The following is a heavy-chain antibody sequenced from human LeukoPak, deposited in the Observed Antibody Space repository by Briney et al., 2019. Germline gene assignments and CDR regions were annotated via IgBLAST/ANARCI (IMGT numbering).Heavy chain of an antibody. CDR2: VYYSGIT. V-gene: IGHV4-59*01. J-gene: IGHJ4*02. D-gene: IGHD5-24*01. CDR1: GGSISPYY. Sequence: PSETLSLTCTVSGGSISPYYWGWIRQPPGKGLEWIGYVYYSGITDYNPSLKSRVTISVDTSKNQFSLNLRSVTAADTAVYYCARGRDGLNHGPFDYWGQGTLVTVSS. CDR3: ARGRDGLNHGPFDY.